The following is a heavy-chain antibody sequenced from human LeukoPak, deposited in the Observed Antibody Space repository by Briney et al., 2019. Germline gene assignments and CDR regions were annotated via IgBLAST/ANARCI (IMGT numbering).Heavy chain of an antibody. CDR1: GGSITSHF. CDR2: IYFSGHT. V-gene: IGHV4-59*11. D-gene: IGHD5-12*01. Sequence: SETLSLTCSVSGGSITSHFWSWIRQPPGKRLEWIGYIYFSGHTNYSPPLKSRVTMSLDAPRDHFSLQLNSVTAADTAVYYCARGHGYSGHALAYWGQGILVTVSS. CDR3: ARGHGYSGHALAY. J-gene: IGHJ4*02.